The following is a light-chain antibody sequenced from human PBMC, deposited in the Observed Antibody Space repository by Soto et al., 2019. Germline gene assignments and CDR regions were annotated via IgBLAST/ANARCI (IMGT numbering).Light chain of an antibody. V-gene: IGKV3-11*01. Sequence: EIALTQSPATLSLSPGERATLSCRAGQSVSSYLAWYQQKPGQAPRLLIYDASNRATGISARFSGSGSGTDFTLTISSLEPEDFAVYYCQQRSKWPPEVTFGQGTRLEI. J-gene: IGKJ5*01. CDR2: DAS. CDR1: QSVSSY. CDR3: QQRSKWPPEVT.